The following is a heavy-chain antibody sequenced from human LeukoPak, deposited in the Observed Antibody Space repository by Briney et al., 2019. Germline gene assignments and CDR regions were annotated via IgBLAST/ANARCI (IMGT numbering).Heavy chain of an antibody. CDR1: GYTFTGYY. J-gene: IGHJ4*02. CDR3: ARERNYVLFY. Sequence: GASVTVSCKASGYTFTGYYMHWVRQAPGQGLEWVGWINPNSGGTNYAQKFQGRVTMTRDTSISTAYMELSRLSSDDTAVYYCARERNYVLFYWGQGTLVTVSS. V-gene: IGHV1-2*02. CDR2: INPNSGGT. D-gene: IGHD1-7*01.